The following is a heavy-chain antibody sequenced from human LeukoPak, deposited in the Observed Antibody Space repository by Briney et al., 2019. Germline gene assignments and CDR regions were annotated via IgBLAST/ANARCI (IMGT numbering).Heavy chain of an antibody. J-gene: IGHJ4*02. CDR3: ARDLGAVRGVTAIDY. CDR1: GFTFSSYA. CDR2: ISGSGGST. Sequence: GGSLRLSCAASGFTFSSYAMSWVRQAPGKGLEWVSAISGSGGSTYYADSVKGRFTISRDNSKNTLYLQMNSLRAEDTAVYYCARDLGAVRGVTAIDYWGQGTLVTVSS. D-gene: IGHD3-10*01. V-gene: IGHV3-23*01.